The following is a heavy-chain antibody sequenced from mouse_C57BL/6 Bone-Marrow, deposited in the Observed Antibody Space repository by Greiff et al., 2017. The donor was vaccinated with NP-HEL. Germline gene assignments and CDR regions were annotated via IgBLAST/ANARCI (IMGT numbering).Heavy chain of an antibody. CDR3: ARENGSSENAMDY. CDR2: ISSGSSTI. J-gene: IGHJ4*01. CDR1: GFTFSDYG. V-gene: IGHV5-17*01. D-gene: IGHD1-1*01. Sequence: EVQLVESGGGLVKPGGSLKLSCAASGFTFSDYGMHWVRQAPEKGLEWVAYISSGSSTIYYADTVKGRFTISRDNAKNTLFMQMTSLRSEDTAMYYCARENGSSENAMDYWGQGTSVTVSS.